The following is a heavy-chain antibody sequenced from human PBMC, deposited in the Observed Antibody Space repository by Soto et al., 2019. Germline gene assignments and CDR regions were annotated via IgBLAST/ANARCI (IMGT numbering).Heavy chain of an antibody. Sequence: QLQLEESGPGLVEPSQTLSLTCTVSGGPINSAGHAWGWVRQSPGKGLEWIGCRYHSGSSYYNPSLQSRVTISVDRSKAQCCLTRTSVTAADTAVYFCARARYYDWCFDLWGLGTPVTVSS. CDR1: GGPINSAGHA. V-gene: IGHV4-30-2*06. J-gene: IGHJ4*02. CDR3: ARARYYDWCFDL. CDR2: RYHSGSS. D-gene: IGHD3-9*01.